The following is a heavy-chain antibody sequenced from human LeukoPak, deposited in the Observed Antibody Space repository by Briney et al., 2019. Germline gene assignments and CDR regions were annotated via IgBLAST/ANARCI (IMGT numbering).Heavy chain of an antibody. J-gene: IGHJ4*02. CDR3: AKDSAHYYYDSSGYFDY. CDR2: ISGSGGST. Sequence: GGSLRLSCAASGFTFSSYAMSWVRQAPGKGLEWVSAISGSGGSTYYADSVKGRFTISRDNSKNTLYLQMNSLRAEDTAAYYCAKDSAHYYYDSSGYFDYWGQGTLVTVSS. D-gene: IGHD3-22*01. CDR1: GFTFSSYA. V-gene: IGHV3-23*01.